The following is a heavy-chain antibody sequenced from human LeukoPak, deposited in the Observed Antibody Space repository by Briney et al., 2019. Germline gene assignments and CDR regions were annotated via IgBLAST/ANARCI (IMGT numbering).Heavy chain of an antibody. Sequence: GGSLRLSCAASGFTAATNYMSWVHQAPGKGPEWVSIIHSGGSTFYADSVKGRFTISRDNSKNSLYLQMNNLRVEDTAVYYCARGFVWGQGTTVTVSS. CDR2: IHSGGST. CDR3: ARGFV. CDR1: GFTAATNY. J-gene: IGHJ6*02. V-gene: IGHV3-66*01.